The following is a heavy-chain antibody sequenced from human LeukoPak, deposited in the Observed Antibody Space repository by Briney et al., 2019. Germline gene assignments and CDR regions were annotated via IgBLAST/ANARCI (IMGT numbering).Heavy chain of an antibody. CDR1: GFTFSSYS. Sequence: PGGSLRLSCAASGFTFSSYSMNWVRQAPGKGLEWVSSISSSSSYIYYADSVKGRFTISRDNAKNSLYLQMNSLRAEDTAVYYCARGYEYSSGWFDAFDIWGQGTMVTVSS. CDR3: ARGYEYSSGWFDAFDI. V-gene: IGHV3-21*01. D-gene: IGHD6-19*01. J-gene: IGHJ3*02. CDR2: ISSSSSYI.